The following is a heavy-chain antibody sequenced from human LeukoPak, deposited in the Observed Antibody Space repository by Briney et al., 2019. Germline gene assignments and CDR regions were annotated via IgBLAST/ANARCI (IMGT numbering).Heavy chain of an antibody. V-gene: IGHV3-30*04. CDR1: GFTFSSYA. J-gene: IGHJ4*02. D-gene: IGHD6-19*01. CDR3: ARGEEVQWLVPDY. CDR2: ISYDGGNK. Sequence: GGSLRLSCAASGFTFSSYAMHWVRQAPGKGLEGVAVISYDGGNKYYADSVKGRFTISRDNSKNTLYLQMNSLRAEDTAVYYCARGEEVQWLVPDYWGQGTLVTVSS.